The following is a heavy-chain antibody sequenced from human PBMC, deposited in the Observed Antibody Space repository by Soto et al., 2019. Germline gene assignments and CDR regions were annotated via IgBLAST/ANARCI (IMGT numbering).Heavy chain of an antibody. D-gene: IGHD6-13*01. V-gene: IGHV4-39*01. J-gene: IGHJ6*02. CDR2: IYYSGST. Sequence: SETLSLTCTVSGGSISSGGYYWSWIRQHPGKGLEWIGNIYYSGSTYYNPSLKSRVTISVDTSKNQFSLKLSSVTAADTAVYYCAKITRVNYYYYGMDVWGQGTTVTVSS. CDR1: GGSISSGGYY. CDR3: AKITRVNYYYYGMDV.